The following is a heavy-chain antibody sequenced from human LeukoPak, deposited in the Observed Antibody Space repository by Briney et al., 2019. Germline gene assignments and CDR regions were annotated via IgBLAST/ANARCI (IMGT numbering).Heavy chain of an antibody. CDR1: GGSISNYY. J-gene: IGHJ4*02. CDR2: ISHSGST. Sequence: PSETLSHTCTVSGGSISNYYWSWIRQPPGKGLEWIGYISHSGSTNYSPSLKSRVTISLDTSKNQFSLKLSSVTAADTAVYYCAGHHPRNTVDFWGQGTLVTVSS. V-gene: IGHV4-59*08. CDR3: AGHHPRNTVDF. D-gene: IGHD2/OR15-2a*01.